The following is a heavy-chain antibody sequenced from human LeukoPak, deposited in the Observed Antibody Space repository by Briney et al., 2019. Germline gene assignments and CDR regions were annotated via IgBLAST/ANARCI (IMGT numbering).Heavy chain of an antibody. J-gene: IGHJ5*02. CDR1: GGSISSGGYY. V-gene: IGHV4-31*03. Sequence: SETLSLTCTVSGGSISSGGYYWSWIRQHPGKGLEWIGYIYYSRSTYYNPSLKSRVTISVDTSKNQFSLKLSSVTAADTAVYYCARVRRNIAVAGTGGWFDPWGQGTLVTVSS. CDR2: IYYSRST. CDR3: ARVRRNIAVAGTGGWFDP. D-gene: IGHD6-19*01.